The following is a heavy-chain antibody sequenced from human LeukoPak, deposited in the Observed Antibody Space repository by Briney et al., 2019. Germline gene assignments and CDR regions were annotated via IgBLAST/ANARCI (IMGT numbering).Heavy chain of an antibody. CDR3: ARDARDTVLLTADH. CDR1: GFTFSNYG. V-gene: IGHV3-33*01. J-gene: IGHJ4*02. CDR2: IWYDGSDK. Sequence: GGSVRLSCAASGFTFSNYGMHWVRQAPGKGLEWVAVIWYDGSDKYYADSVKGRFTISRDNSKNTLYPQMSSLRAEDTAVYYCARDARDTVLLTADHGGQGTRVTVSS. D-gene: IGHD5-18*01.